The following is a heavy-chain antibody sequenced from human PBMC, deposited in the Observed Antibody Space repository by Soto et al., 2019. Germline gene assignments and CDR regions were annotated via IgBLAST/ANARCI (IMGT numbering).Heavy chain of an antibody. CDR1: GFTFSSYA. Sequence: QVQLVESGGGVVQPGRSGRLSCAASGFTFSSYAMHWVRQAPGKGLEWVAVIAYDGRNKYYADSVKGRFTISRDNSKNTLYLQMNSLRIEDTAVYYCARELERVFDYWGQGTLVTVSS. CDR3: ARELERVFDY. V-gene: IGHV3-30*04. D-gene: IGHD1-1*01. CDR2: IAYDGRNK. J-gene: IGHJ4*02.